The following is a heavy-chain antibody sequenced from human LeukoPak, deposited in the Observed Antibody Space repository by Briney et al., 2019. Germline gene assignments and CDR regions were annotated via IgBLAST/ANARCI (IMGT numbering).Heavy chain of an antibody. CDR3: TRGPSYHSKWVGGMWFDP. J-gene: IGHJ5*02. D-gene: IGHD6-19*01. V-gene: IGHV1-8*01. Sequence: ASVKVSCKVSGYTLTELSIHWVRQASGHGLEWMGWMNPKSAHTGHAQRFQGRVTMTMNTSISTAYMELSSLTSEDTAMYYCTRGPSYHSKWVGGMWFDPWGQGTLVSVSS. CDR1: GYTLTELS. CDR2: MNPKSAHT.